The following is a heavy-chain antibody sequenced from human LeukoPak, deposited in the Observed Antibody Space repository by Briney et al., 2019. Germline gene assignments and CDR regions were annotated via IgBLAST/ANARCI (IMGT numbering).Heavy chain of an antibody. V-gene: IGHV1-18*01. D-gene: IGHD5-18*01. Sequence: ASVKVSCKASGYTFTSYGISWVRQAPGQGLEWMGWISAYNGNTNYAQKFQGRVTITTDKSTSTAYMELSSLRSEDTAVYYCAAGYSYGPYYFDYWGQGTLVTVSS. J-gene: IGHJ4*02. CDR1: GYTFTSYG. CDR3: AAGYSYGPYYFDY. CDR2: ISAYNGNT.